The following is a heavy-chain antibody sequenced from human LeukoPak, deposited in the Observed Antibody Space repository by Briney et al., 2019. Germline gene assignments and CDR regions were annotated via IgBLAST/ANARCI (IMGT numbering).Heavy chain of an antibody. J-gene: IGHJ4*02. D-gene: IGHD2-2*01. V-gene: IGHV3-74*01. CDR2: ISSEGSTI. CDR3: ARGGVPAAFDY. Sequence: PGGSLRLSCAASGFTFSNNWMHWVRQAPGKGLVWVSRISSEGSTISYADSVKGRFTISRDNAKNTLYLQMNSLRAEDTAVYYCARGGVPAAFDYWGQGTLVTVS. CDR1: GFTFSNNW.